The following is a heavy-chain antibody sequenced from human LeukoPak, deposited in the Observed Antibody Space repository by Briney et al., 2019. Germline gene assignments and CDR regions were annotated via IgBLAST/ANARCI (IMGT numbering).Heavy chain of an antibody. CDR3: ARASSGYYWDFDY. J-gene: IGHJ4*02. CDR2: IYYGGNT. CDR1: GDSISSYNYF. Sequence: SETLSLTCTVSGDSISSYNYFWGWIRQPQGKGLEWVGSIYYGGNTYYNPSLKSRVTLSADTSKNQFSLKVTSVTAADTAVYYCARASSGYYWDFDYWGQGALVTVSS. D-gene: IGHD3-22*01. V-gene: IGHV4-39*01.